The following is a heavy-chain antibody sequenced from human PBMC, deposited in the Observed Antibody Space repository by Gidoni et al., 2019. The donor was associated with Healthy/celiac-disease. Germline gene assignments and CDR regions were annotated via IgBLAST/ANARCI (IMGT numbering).Heavy chain of an antibody. V-gene: IGHV4-34*01. CDR1: GGSFSGYY. Sequence: QVQLQQWGAGLLKPSETLSLTCAVYGGSFSGYYWSWIRQPPGKGLEWIGEINHSGSTNYNPSLKSRVTISVDTSKNQFSLKLSSVTAADTAVYYCARRGLTVRYFERREYFDYWGQGTLVTVSS. CDR3: ARRGLTVRYFERREYFDY. CDR2: INHSGST. J-gene: IGHJ4*02. D-gene: IGHD3-9*01.